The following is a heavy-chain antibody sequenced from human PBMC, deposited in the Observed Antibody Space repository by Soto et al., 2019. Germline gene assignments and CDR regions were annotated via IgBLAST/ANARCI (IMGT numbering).Heavy chain of an antibody. D-gene: IGHD2-15*01. CDR3: ARGYCSGGGCYFDY. Sequence: QVQLVQSGAEVKKPGSSVKVSCKASGGTFSSYTISWVRQAPGQGLEWMGRIIPILGIANYAQKFQGRVTITADKSTSTAYMELSSLRSEDTAVYYCARGYCSGGGCYFDYWGQGTLVTVSS. CDR1: GGTFSSYT. J-gene: IGHJ4*02. CDR2: IIPILGIA. V-gene: IGHV1-69*02.